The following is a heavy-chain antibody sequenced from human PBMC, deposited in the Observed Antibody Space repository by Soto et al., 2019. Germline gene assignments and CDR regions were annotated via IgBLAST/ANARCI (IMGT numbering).Heavy chain of an antibody. CDR3: ARDQSQDGYNYGVTDY. Sequence: GGSVKVSCKASGYTFTSYGISWVRQAPGQGLEWMGWISAYNGNTNYAQKLQGRVTMTTDTSTSTAYMELRSLRSDDTAVYYCARDQSQDGYNYGVTDYWGQGTLVTVSA. D-gene: IGHD5-12*01. CDR2: ISAYNGNT. J-gene: IGHJ4*02. V-gene: IGHV1-18*01. CDR1: GYTFTSYG.